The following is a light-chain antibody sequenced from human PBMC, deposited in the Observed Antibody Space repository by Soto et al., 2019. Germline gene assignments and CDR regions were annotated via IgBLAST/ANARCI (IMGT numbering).Light chain of an antibody. J-gene: IGKJ1*01. CDR2: GAS. V-gene: IGKV1-5*01. CDR1: QSINNW. CDR3: QQYGSPTWT. Sequence: DIHMTQSPSTLSSSLGDRVTITVLASQSINNWLAWYQQKPGKAPKILIYGASSLERGVPSRFSGSGSGTDFTLTISRLEPEDFAVYYCQQYGSPTWTFGQGTKVDIK.